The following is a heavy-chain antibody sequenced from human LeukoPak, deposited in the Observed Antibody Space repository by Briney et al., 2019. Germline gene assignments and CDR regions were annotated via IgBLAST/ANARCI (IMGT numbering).Heavy chain of an antibody. CDR1: GFSFSDYY. J-gene: IGHJ4*02. V-gene: IGHV3-11*01. CDR3: ARMVVVTALFDY. CDR2: ISTSGSER. D-gene: IGHD2-21*02. Sequence: GALRLSCEASGFSFSDYYLSWIRQTPGKGLEWLSYISTSGSERLYAESVKGRFTISRDNARNKVYLHIINARAEDTAVYYCARMVVVTALFDYWGQGALVTVSS.